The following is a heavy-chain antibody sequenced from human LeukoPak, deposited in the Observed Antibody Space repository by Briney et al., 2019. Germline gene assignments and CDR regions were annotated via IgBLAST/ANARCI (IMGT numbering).Heavy chain of an antibody. J-gene: IGHJ6*03. D-gene: IGHD2-2*02. CDR3: ARGSGPGCSSTSCYRVATRDYYYYMDV. V-gene: IGHV4-34*01. CDR1: GGSFSGYY. CDR2: INHRGGT. Sequence: PPESLSLTCAVYGGSFSGYYWSWIRHPPGRGGGWSGEINHRGGTNYNPSLKSRVTISVDTSKNQFSLKLSSVTAADTAVYYCARGSGPGCSSTSCYRVATRDYYYYMDVWGKGTTVTVSS.